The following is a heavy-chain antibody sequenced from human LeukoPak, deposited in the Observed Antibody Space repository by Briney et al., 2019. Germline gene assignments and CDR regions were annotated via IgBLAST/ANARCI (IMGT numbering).Heavy chain of an antibody. CDR3: ARSGYSYRKDFDY. Sequence: SVKVSCKASGGTFSSYAISWVRQAPGQGLEWMGGIIPIFGTANYAQKFQGRVTITADESTSTAYMELSSLRSGDTAVYYCARSGYSYRKDFDYWGQGTLVTVSS. V-gene: IGHV1-69*13. J-gene: IGHJ4*02. D-gene: IGHD5-18*01. CDR1: GGTFSSYA. CDR2: IIPIFGTA.